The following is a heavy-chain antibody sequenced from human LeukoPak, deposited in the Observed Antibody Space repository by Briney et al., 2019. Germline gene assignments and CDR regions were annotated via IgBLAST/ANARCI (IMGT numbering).Heavy chain of an antibody. V-gene: IGHV4-34*01. J-gene: IGHJ4*02. CDR2: INHSGST. Sequence: PSETLSLTCAVYGGSFSGYYWSWIRQPPGKGLEWIGEINHSGSTNYNPSLKSRVTISVDTSKNQFSLKLNSVTAADTAIYYCARSSARRAPFGYWGQGNLVTVSS. CDR1: GGSFSGYY. CDR3: ARSSARRAPFGY. D-gene: IGHD3-22*01.